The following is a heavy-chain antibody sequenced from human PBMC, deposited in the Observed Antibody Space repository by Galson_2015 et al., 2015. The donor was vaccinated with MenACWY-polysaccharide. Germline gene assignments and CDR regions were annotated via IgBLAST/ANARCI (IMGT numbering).Heavy chain of an antibody. Sequence: SLRLSCAASGFTFSGSAMHWVRQASGKGLEWVGRIRSKANSYATAYAASVKGRFTISRDDSKNTAYLQMNSLKTEDTAVYYCTRHLRPAAIEDYWGQGTLVTVSS. J-gene: IGHJ4*02. D-gene: IGHD2-2*02. V-gene: IGHV3-73*01. CDR2: IRSKANSYAT. CDR1: GFTFSGSA. CDR3: TRHLRPAAIEDY.